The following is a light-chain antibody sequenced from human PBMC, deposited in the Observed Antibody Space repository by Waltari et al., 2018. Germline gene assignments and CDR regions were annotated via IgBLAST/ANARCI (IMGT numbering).Light chain of an antibody. CDR2: GAS. J-gene: IGKJ1*01. Sequence: EIVLTQSPGTLSLSPGERATLSCRASQSVSSSYLAWYQQKPGHAPRLLIYGASSRATGIPDRFSGSGSGTDFTLTISRLEPEDFAVYYCQQYGSSLTWTFGQGTKVEIK. CDR1: QSVSSSY. CDR3: QQYGSSLTWT. V-gene: IGKV3-20*01.